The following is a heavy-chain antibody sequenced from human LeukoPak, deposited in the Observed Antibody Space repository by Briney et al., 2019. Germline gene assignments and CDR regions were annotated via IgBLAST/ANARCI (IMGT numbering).Heavy chain of an antibody. D-gene: IGHD1-1*01. Sequence: GGSLRLSCAASGFTFDDFAMHWVRQAPGKGLEWVSLITGDGGSTYYADSVKGRFTISRDNSKNSLYLQVNSLRTEDTAFYYCAKDIEARTAGFSFDYWGQGTLVTVSS. J-gene: IGHJ4*02. CDR2: ITGDGGST. CDR1: GFTFDDFA. V-gene: IGHV3-43*02. CDR3: AKDIEARTAGFSFDY.